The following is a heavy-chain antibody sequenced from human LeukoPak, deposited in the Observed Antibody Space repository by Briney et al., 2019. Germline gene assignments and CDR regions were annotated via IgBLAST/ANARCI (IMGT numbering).Heavy chain of an antibody. CDR1: GLTFKNYG. CDR3: AKDESMKAARYYFDF. Sequence: GGSLRLSCAASGLTFKNYGMHWVRQAPDKGLEWVAVIANDGGDKHHADSVKGRFTVYRDNSKNTVYLQMNSLRGEDTAVYYCAKDESMKAARYYFDFWGQGTLVTVSS. J-gene: IGHJ4*02. CDR2: IANDGGDK. D-gene: IGHD6-13*01. V-gene: IGHV3-30*18.